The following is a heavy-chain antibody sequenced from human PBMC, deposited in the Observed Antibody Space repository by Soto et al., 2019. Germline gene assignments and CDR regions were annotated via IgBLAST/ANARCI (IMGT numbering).Heavy chain of an antibody. CDR2: ITATGDRT. D-gene: IGHD3-22*01. V-gene: IGHV3-23*01. CDR3: ATMNGYFEY. Sequence: LRLACADSGFRFSSYSMSWVRQTPGKGLEWVAAITATGDRTYYADSVTGRFTISRDNSKKTHYLQMTSLRAEDTAMYYCATMNGYFEYWGQGXPVTVYS. CDR1: GFRFSSYS. J-gene: IGHJ4*02.